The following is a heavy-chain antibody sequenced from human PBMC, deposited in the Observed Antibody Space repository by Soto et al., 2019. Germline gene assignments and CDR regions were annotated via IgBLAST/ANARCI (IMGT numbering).Heavy chain of an antibody. CDR3: ARQVWFGEADY. CDR2: IYYSGST. CDR1: GGSVSGGSYY. D-gene: IGHD3-10*01. V-gene: IGHV4-61*01. J-gene: IGHJ4*02. Sequence: QVQLQESGPGLVKPSETLSLTCTVSGGSVSGGSYYWSWIRQPPGKALECIGYIYYSGSTNYNPPPKSRVSISIDRSENQFSLKLTSVTAADTAVYYCARQVWFGEADYWGQGTLVTVSS.